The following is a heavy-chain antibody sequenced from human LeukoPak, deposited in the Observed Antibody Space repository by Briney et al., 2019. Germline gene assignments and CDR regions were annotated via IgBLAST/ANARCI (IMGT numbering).Heavy chain of an antibody. V-gene: IGHV4-59*01. CDR2: IYYSGST. CDR1: GGSISSYY. J-gene: IGHJ6*03. Sequence: KASETLSLTCTVSGGSISSYYWSWIRQPPGKGLEWIGYIYYSGSTNYNPSLKSRVTISVDTSKNQFSLKLSSVTAADTAVYYCARVLRWNYLITYYYYYMDVWGKGTTVTASS. CDR3: ARVLRWNYLITYYYYYMDV. D-gene: IGHD1-7*01.